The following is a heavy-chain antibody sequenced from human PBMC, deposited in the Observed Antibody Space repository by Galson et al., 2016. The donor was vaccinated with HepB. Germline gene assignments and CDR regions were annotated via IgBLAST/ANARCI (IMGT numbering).Heavy chain of an antibody. V-gene: IGHV3-53*01. CDR3: ARLEATSWGAREYFDR. J-gene: IGHJ4*02. Sequence: SLRLSCAASDFIVSDNYMSWVRQAPGKGLEWVSVIYNGGSFYADSVKGRFIISRDNSKSTLYLQMNYLRVDDTAVYYCARLEATSWGAREYFDRWGQGTQVTVSS. CDR1: DFIVSDNY. CDR2: IYNGGS. D-gene: IGHD5-12*01.